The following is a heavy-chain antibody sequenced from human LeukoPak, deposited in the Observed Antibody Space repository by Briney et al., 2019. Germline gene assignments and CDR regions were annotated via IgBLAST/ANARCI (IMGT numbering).Heavy chain of an antibody. CDR1: GFTFSNYG. CDR2: VSYDRITK. CDR3: AKDGNWARFEN. V-gene: IGHV3-30*18. Sequence: PGGSLRLSCVASGFTFSNYGMHWVRQAPGKGLEWVAVVSYDRITKYYADSVKGRFTISRDNSKNTLYLQMNSPRAEDTAAYYCAKDGNWARFENWGQGTLVTVSS. J-gene: IGHJ4*02. D-gene: IGHD7-27*01.